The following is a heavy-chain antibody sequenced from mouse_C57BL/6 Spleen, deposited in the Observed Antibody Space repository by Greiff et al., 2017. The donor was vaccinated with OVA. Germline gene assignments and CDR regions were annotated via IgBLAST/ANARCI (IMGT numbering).Heavy chain of an antibody. CDR2: IWSGGST. J-gene: IGHJ1*03. Sequence: VKLQESGPGLVQPSQSLSITCTVSGFSLTSYGVHWVRQPPGKGLEWLGVIWSGGSTDYNAAFISRLSISKDNSKSQVFFKMNSLQADDTAIYYCAKLGRSGYFDVWGTGTTVTVSS. CDR3: AKLGRSGYFDV. CDR1: GFSLTSYG. V-gene: IGHV2-4*01. D-gene: IGHD4-1*01.